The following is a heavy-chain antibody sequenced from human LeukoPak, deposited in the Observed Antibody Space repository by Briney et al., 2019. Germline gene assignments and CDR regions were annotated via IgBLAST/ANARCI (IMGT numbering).Heavy chain of an antibody. D-gene: IGHD6-6*01. V-gene: IGHV4-31*03. CDR3: ARAKRREYSSSFVDY. CDR1: GGSISSGGYY. Sequence: SETLSLTCTVSGGSISSGGYYWSWIRQHPGKGLEWIGYIYYSGSTYYNPSLKSRVTISVDTSKNQFSLKLSSVTAADTAVYYCARAKRREYSSSFVDYWGQGTLVTVSS. CDR2: IYYSGST. J-gene: IGHJ4*02.